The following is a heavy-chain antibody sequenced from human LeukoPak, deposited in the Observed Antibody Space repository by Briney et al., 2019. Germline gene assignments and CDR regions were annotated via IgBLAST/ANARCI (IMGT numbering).Heavy chain of an antibody. J-gene: IGHJ4*02. CDR2: TIPIFGIA. V-gene: IGHV1-69*04. D-gene: IGHD6-6*01. CDR3: ARDSSSSETLDY. Sequence: ASVKVSCKASGGTFSSYAISWVRQAPGQGLEWMGRTIPIFGIANYAQKFQGRVTITADKSTRTAYMELSSLRSEDTAVYYCARDSSSSETLDYWGQGTLVTVSS. CDR1: GGTFSSYA.